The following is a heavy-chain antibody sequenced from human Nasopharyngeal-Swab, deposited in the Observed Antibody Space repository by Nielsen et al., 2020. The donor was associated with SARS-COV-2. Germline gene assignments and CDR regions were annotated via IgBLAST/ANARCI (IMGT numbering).Heavy chain of an antibody. Sequence: SGPTLVKPSQTLTLTCTVSGFSLSTSKVGVRWVRQLPGKALEWLALLYWDDDNRYNPSLKNRITITRDTSKNQVVLTMTNMDPVDTATYYCVHSTGWRLDYWGQGTLVTVSS. V-gene: IGHV2-5*02. CDR3: VHSTGWRLDY. J-gene: IGHJ4*02. CDR1: GFSLSTSKVG. D-gene: IGHD6-19*01. CDR2: LYWDDDN.